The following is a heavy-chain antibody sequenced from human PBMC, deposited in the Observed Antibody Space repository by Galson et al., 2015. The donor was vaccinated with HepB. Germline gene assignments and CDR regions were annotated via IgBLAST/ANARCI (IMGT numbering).Heavy chain of an antibody. CDR1: GYSFTTHW. D-gene: IGHD3-10*01. CDR3: AREVRGDYYDY. Sequence: QSGAEVKKPGESVKISCKGSGYSFTTHWIGWVRQMPGKGLEWMGITSPGDSDTRYSPSFQGQVTISADKSINTAYLQWSSLRASDSAMYYCAREVRGDYYDYWGQGTLVTVSS. J-gene: IGHJ4*02. V-gene: IGHV5-51*01. CDR2: TSPGDSDT.